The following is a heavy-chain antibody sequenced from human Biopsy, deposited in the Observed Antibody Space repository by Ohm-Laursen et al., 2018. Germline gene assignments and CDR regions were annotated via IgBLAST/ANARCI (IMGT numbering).Heavy chain of an antibody. Sequence: GSLRLSCAASGFTFSDYYMSWIRQAPGKGLEWVSTISGSGGNTYYADSVRGRFTVSRDGSKSTLYLQMSSLSAEDTAFYYCAKGGYCTTSSCYMDLDYWGQGTLVTVSS. CDR1: GFTFSDYY. CDR3: AKGGYCTTSSCYMDLDY. D-gene: IGHD2-2*02. V-gene: IGHV3-23*01. J-gene: IGHJ4*02. CDR2: ISGSGGNT.